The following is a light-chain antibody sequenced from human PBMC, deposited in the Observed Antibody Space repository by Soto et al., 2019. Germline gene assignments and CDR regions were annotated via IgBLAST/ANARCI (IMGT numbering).Light chain of an antibody. CDR3: QQYYSYPLT. Sequence: AIRMTQSPSSFSASTGDRVTITCRARQGISSYLAWYQQKPGKAPKLLTDAASTLQSGVPSRFSGSGSGTDFTLTISCLQSEDFATYYCQQYYSYPLTVGGGTKVESK. J-gene: IGKJ4*01. CDR2: AAS. V-gene: IGKV1-8*01. CDR1: QGISSY.